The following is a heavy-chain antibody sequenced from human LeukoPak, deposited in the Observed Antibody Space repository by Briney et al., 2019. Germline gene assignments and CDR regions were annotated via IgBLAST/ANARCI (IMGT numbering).Heavy chain of an antibody. CDR1: GGTFSSYA. J-gene: IGHJ4*02. D-gene: IGHD5-18*01. Sequence: VKVSCKASGGTFSSYAISWVRQAPGHGLEWMGGIIPIFGTANYAQKFQGRVTITADESTSTVYMELSSLRSEDTAVYYCARGGGIQLWSFDYWGQGTLVTVSS. CDR3: ARGGGIQLWSFDY. CDR2: IIPIFGTA. V-gene: IGHV1-69*01.